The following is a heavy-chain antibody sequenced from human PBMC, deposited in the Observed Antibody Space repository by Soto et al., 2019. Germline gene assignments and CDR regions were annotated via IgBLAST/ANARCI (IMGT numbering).Heavy chain of an antibody. CDR3: ASGASRWYPYFLYS. J-gene: IGHJ4*02. Sequence: QAQVVQSGAEVRKPGSSVKLSCKASEGTFNSYAIAWVRQAPGQGLEWMGGIIPYYNTLNYAQKFQDRVTITADDSTNTVYVELSSLRSDDTAVYFCASGASRWYPYFLYSWAQGTLVTVSS. D-gene: IGHD6-13*01. V-gene: IGHV1-69*01. CDR2: IIPYYNTL. CDR1: EGTFNSYA.